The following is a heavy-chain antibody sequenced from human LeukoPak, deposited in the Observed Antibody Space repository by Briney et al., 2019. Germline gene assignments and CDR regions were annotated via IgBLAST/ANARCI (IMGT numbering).Heavy chain of an antibody. D-gene: IGHD6-19*01. CDR2: ISGSGGSA. CDR3: AKGPGYSSGWYDY. Sequence: PGGSLRLSCAASGFTFSSYAMSWVRQAPGKGLEWVSAISGSGGSAYYADSVKGRFTISRDNSKNTLYLQMNSLRAEDTAVYYCAKGPGYSSGWYDYWGQGTLVTVSS. J-gene: IGHJ4*02. V-gene: IGHV3-23*01. CDR1: GFTFSSYA.